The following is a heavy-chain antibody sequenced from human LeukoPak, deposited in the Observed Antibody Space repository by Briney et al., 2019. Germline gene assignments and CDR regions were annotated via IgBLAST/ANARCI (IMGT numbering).Heavy chain of an antibody. CDR2: ISYDGSNK. V-gene: IGHV3-30*18. J-gene: IGHJ4*02. D-gene: IGHD1-26*01. CDR3: AKGSNSGSFEFLFDY. Sequence: GGSLRLSCAASGFTFSSYGMHWVRQAPGKGLEWVAVISYDGSNKYYADSVKGRFTISRDNSKNTLYLQMNSLRAEDTAVYYCAKGSNSGSFEFLFDYWGQGTLVTVSS. CDR1: GFTFSSYG.